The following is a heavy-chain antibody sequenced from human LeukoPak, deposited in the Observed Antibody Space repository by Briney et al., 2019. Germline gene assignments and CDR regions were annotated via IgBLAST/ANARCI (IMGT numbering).Heavy chain of an antibody. CDR2: INSDGSIT. CDR1: GFTFTTYW. J-gene: IGHJ4*02. Sequence: GGSLRLSCAASGFTFTTYWMHWVRQAPGKGLVWVSHINSDGSITSYADSVKGRFTISRDNAKNTLYLQMNSLRAEDTAVYYCAREGSGWSSLTPCDYWGQGTLVTVSS. CDR3: AREGSGWSSLTPCDY. D-gene: IGHD6-19*01. V-gene: IGHV3-74*01.